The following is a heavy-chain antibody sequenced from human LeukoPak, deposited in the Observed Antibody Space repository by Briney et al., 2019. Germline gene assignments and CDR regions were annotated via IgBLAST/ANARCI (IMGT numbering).Heavy chain of an antibody. J-gene: IGHJ4*02. CDR2: INPSGGST. Sequence: ASVKVSCKASGYTFTSYYMHWVRQAPGQGLEWMGIINPSGGSTSYAQKFQGRVTMTRDTSTSTVYMELSRLRSDDTAVYYCARTMARYAFFDYWGQGTLVTVSS. CDR3: ARTMARYAFFDY. V-gene: IGHV1-46*01. D-gene: IGHD3-10*01. CDR1: GYTFTSYY.